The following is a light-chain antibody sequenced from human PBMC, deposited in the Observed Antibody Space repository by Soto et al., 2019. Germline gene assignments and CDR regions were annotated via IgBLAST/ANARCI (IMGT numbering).Light chain of an antibody. CDR2: DVS. CDR3: CSYAGSYTHVV. V-gene: IGLV2-11*01. J-gene: IGLJ2*01. CDR1: SSDVGGYNY. Sequence: QSALTQPRSVSGSPGQSVTISCTGTSSDVGGYNYVSWYQHHPGKAPKLIIYDVSKRPSGVPDRFSGSKSGNTASLTISGLQAEDEADYYCCSYAGSYTHVVFGGGTKLTVL.